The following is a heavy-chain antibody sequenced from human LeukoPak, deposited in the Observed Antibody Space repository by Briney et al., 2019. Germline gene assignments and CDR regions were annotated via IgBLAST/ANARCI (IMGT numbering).Heavy chain of an antibody. CDR1: GFTFSCYS. D-gene: IGHD2-21*02. Sequence: GGSLRPPCAASGFTFSCYSMNWVRQAPGKGLEWVSSISSGSSYKHYADSVKGRITISRDNAKSSLYLQMNSLRVEDTAVYYCARVFMVTHQGEWPTAYHYGMDVWGQGTTVTVSS. J-gene: IGHJ6*02. CDR3: ARVFMVTHQGEWPTAYHYGMDV. V-gene: IGHV3-21*01. CDR2: ISSGSSYK.